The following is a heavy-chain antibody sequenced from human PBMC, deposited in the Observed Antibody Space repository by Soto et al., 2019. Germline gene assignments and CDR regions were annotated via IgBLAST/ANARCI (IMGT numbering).Heavy chain of an antibody. CDR2: IYYSGST. V-gene: IGHV4-59*11. Sequence: TSETLSLTCNVTGDSIKTHYWSWIRQAPGKGLEWIGYIYYSGSTLYNPSLKRRVTISADTAKIQFSLRLTSLTAADTAVYYCASGWMAAFDNWGQGTLVTVSS. CDR3: ASGWMAAFDN. J-gene: IGHJ4*02. CDR1: GDSIKTHY. D-gene: IGHD2-2*03.